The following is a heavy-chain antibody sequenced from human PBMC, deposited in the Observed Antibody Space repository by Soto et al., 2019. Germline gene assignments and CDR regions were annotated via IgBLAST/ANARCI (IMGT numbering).Heavy chain of an antibody. CDR3: ARQHSGSYYFDY. CDR1: GFTFSSFA. CDR2: MSGSGDYI. J-gene: IGHJ4*02. Sequence: GGSLRLSCAASGFTFSSFAMHWVRQAPGKGPEWVSFMSGSGDYISYVDSVRGRFTISRDNSKNTVYLQMNSLRAEDTAVYYCARQHSGSYYFDYWGQGTPVTVSS. V-gene: IGHV3-23*01. D-gene: IGHD1-26*01.